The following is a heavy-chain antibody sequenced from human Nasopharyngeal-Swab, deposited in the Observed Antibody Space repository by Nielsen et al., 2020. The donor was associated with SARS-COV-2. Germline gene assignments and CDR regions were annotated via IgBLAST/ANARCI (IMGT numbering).Heavy chain of an antibody. J-gene: IGHJ3*01. CDR2: IHPTSGDI. CDR1: GYTFSDYY. CDR3: TREFWAYIWDPDWGFDF. Sequence: ASVKVSCKASGYTFSDYYIHWVRQAPGQGLEWMGRIHPTSGDIKYTQQFQGRVTMNSDTSMRTVYMELTNLRSDDTAVYYCTREFWAYIWDPDWGFDFWGQGTLVTVSS. D-gene: IGHD3-16*01. V-gene: IGHV1-2*06.